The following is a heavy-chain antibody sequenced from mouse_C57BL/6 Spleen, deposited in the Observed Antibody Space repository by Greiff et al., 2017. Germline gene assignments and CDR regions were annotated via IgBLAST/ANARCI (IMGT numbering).Heavy chain of an antibody. CDR3: ARDGAAQATWFAY. V-gene: IGHV5-4*01. Sequence: EVKVEESGGGLVKPGGSLKLSCAASGFTFSSYAMSWVRQTPEKRLEWVATISDGGSYTCYPDNVKGRFTISRDNAKNNLYLQMSHLKSEDTAMYYCARDGAAQATWFAYWGQGTLVTVSA. CDR1: GFTFSSYA. CDR2: ISDGGSYT. D-gene: IGHD3-2*02. J-gene: IGHJ3*01.